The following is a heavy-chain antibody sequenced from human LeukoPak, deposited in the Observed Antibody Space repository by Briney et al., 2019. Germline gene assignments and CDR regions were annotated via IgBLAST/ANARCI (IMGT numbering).Heavy chain of an antibody. D-gene: IGHD5-12*01. J-gene: IGHJ3*02. CDR2: ISWNSGSI. CDR1: GFTFDDYA. CDR3: AKDISGGYGAFDI. V-gene: IGHV3-9*01. Sequence: SGGSLRLSCAASGFTFDDYAMHWVRQAPGKGLEWVPGISWNSGSIGYADSVKGRFTISRDNAKNSLYLQMNSLRAEDTALYYCAKDISGGYGAFDIWGRGTMVTVSS.